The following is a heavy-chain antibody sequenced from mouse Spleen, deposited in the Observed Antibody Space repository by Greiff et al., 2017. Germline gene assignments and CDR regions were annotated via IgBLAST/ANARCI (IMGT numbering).Heavy chain of an antibody. Sequence: EVKLEESGPGLVKPSQTVFLTCTVTGISITTGNYRWSWIRQFPGNKLEWIGYIYYSGTITYNPSLTSRTTITRDTPKNQFFLEMNSLTAEDTATYYCARDRGDYDGGYAMDYWGQGTSVTVSS. CDR2: IYYSGTI. CDR1: GISITTGNYR. CDR3: ARDRGDYDGGYAMDY. V-gene: IGHV3-5*01. J-gene: IGHJ4*01. D-gene: IGHD2-4*01.